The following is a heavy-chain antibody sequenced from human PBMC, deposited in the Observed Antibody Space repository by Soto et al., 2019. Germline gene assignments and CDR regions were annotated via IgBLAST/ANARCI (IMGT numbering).Heavy chain of an antibody. CDR1: GGSISSYY. CDR2: IYYSGST. V-gene: IGHV4-59*01. Sequence: SETLSLTCTVSGGSISSYYWSWIRQPPGKGLEWIGYIYYSGSTNYNPSLKSRVTISVDTSKNQSSLKLSSVTAADTAVYYCARAEFSYGDYFDYWGQGTLVTVSS. CDR3: ARAEFSYGDYFDY. D-gene: IGHD4-17*01. J-gene: IGHJ4*02.